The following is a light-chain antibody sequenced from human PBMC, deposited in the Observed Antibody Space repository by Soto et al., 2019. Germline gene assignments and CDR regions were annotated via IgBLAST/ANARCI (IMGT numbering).Light chain of an antibody. J-gene: IGKJ5*01. Sequence: IFMTQSPATLSLSPGARATLYCSASHIVKTIVVWYQHRPGQARRVLIDDASHRATVIPARFSGRGAGTDFTLTISSLEPEDFALYCCQQRSNWPITFGQGTRLEIK. CDR3: QQRSNWPIT. CDR1: HIVKTI. V-gene: IGKV3-11*01. CDR2: DAS.